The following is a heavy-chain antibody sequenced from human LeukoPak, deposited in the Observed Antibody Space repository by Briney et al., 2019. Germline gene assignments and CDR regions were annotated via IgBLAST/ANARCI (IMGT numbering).Heavy chain of an antibody. CDR1: GGSISGYY. CDR3: AIRTGRNYYGMDV. V-gene: IGHV4-59*01. CDR2: TYYTRGA. D-gene: IGHD1-14*01. Sequence: PSETLSLTCADSGGSISGYYRNWVRQPPGKGLEWIWYTYYTRGASYNPSLKIRLPISVYKSKELFSQKLSSGTAADTVVYCAIRTGRNYYGMDVWGEGTTVTVSS. J-gene: IGHJ6*04.